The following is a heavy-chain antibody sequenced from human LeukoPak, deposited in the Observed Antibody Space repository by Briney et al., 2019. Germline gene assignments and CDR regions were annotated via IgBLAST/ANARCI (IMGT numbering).Heavy chain of an antibody. V-gene: IGHV1-8*03. CDR3: ARGAAAEGFGY. Sequence: ASVKVSCKASGCAFTSYDINWVRQATGQGLEWMGWMNPNSGNTGYAQKFQGRVTITRNTSISTAYMELSSLRSEDTAVYYCARGAAAEGFGYWGQGTLVTVSS. J-gene: IGHJ4*02. CDR1: GCAFTSYD. CDR2: MNPNSGNT. D-gene: IGHD6-13*01.